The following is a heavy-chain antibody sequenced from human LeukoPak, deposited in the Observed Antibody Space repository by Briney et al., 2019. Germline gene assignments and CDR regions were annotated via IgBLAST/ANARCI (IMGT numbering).Heavy chain of an antibody. D-gene: IGHD3-22*01. V-gene: IGHV4-39*07. Sequence: SETLSLTCTVSGGSISSSSYYWGWIRQPPGKGLEWIGSIYYSGSTYYNPSLKSRVTISVDTSKNQFSLKLSSVTAADTAVYYCARVGSSDSSGYYFDHWGQGSLVTVSS. CDR1: GGSISSSSYY. CDR2: IYYSGST. J-gene: IGHJ4*02. CDR3: ARVGSSDSSGYYFDH.